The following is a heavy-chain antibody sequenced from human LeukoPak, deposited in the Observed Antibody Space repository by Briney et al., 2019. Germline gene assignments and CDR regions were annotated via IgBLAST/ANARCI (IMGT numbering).Heavy chain of an antibody. V-gene: IGHV4-34*01. D-gene: IGHD3-3*01. CDR1: GGSFSGYY. Sequence: PSETLSLTCAVYGGSFSGYYWSWIRQPPGKGLEWIGEINHSGSTNYNPSLRSRVTISVDTSKNQFSLKLSSVTAADTAVYYCARGRFYDFWSGYYGIYGMDVWGQGTTVTVSS. CDR2: INHSGST. CDR3: ARGRFYDFWSGYYGIYGMDV. J-gene: IGHJ6*02.